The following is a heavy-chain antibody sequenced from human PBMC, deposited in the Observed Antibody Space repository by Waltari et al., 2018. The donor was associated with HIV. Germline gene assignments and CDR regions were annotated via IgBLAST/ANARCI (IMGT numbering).Heavy chain of an antibody. V-gene: IGHV3-7*03. Sequence: DEQLVESGGGLVQPGESLRLPCEAFAFTISSYWLTWVGQPPAKGLEWVANINQDGSQKYYVDSVKGRFNISRDNSRNSIYLQLNNLTAGDTAVYYCAREYYDFWSGYYTTGLDVWGQGTTVIVS. CDR2: INQDGSQK. CDR3: AREYYDFWSGYYTTGLDV. D-gene: IGHD3-3*01. J-gene: IGHJ6*02. CDR1: AFTISSYW.